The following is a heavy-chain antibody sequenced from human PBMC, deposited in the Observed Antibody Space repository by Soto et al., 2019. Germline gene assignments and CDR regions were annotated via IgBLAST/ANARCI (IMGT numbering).Heavy chain of an antibody. CDR3: ARVPGP. CDR2: IYHSGRT. J-gene: IGHJ5*02. V-gene: IGHV4-30-2*01. CDR1: GGSIRSGCYS. Sequence: QLQLQESGSGLVKPSQTLSLTCAVSGGSIRSGCYSLSWIRQPTGKGLEWIGYIYHSGRTYYNPSLKSRVTISVDRSKNPFSLKRSSVTAADTAVYYCARVPGPWGQGTLVTVSS.